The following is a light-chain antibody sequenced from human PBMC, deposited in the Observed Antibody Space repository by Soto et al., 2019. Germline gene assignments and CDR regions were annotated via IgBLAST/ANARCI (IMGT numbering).Light chain of an antibody. J-gene: IGKJ1*01. Sequence: DIQMTQSPSTLSGSVGDRVTITCRASQTINSWLAWYQQKPGKAPKLLIYKAYTLKSGVPSRFSGSGSGTVFTLTISSLQPEDFATYYCQQYNSYSPWTFGQGTKV. CDR1: QTINSW. V-gene: IGKV1-5*03. CDR3: QQYNSYSPWT. CDR2: KAY.